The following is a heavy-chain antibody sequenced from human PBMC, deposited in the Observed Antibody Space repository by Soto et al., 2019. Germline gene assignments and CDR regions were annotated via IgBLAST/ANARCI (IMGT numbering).Heavy chain of an antibody. Sequence: QVQLQESGPGLVKPSRTLSLTCAVSSGSISSSNWWSWVRQPPGKGLEWIGEIYHSGSTKYNPSLKIRVTRSVDKSKNQFSLKLSSVTAADTAVYDCARVVITGTTVNFDYWGQGTLVTVSS. V-gene: IGHV4-4*02. CDR1: SGSISSSNW. J-gene: IGHJ4*02. CDR2: IYHSGST. D-gene: IGHD1-7*01. CDR3: ARVVITGTTVNFDY.